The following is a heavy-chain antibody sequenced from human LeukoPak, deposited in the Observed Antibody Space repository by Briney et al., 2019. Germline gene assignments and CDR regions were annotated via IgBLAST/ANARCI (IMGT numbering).Heavy chain of an antibody. D-gene: IGHD3-3*01. CDR1: GFSFSGDY. J-gene: IGHJ6*02. CDR2: ISGNGVTT. CDR3: ARDTNREQDI. V-gene: IGHV3-64*01. Sequence: RGSLRLSCTASGFSFSGDYIHWVRQAPGKGLEYVSAISGNGVTTHYTNSVKGRFTISRDNSKNTVYLQMGSLSTEDTAVYYCARDTNREQDIWGQGTTVTVSS.